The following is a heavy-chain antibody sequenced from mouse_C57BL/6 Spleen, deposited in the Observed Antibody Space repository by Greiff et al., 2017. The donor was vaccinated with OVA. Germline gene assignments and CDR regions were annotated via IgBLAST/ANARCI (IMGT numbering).Heavy chain of an antibody. CDR2: IYPGSGST. Sequence: QVQLKQPGAELVKPGASVKMSCKASGYTFTSYWITWVKQRPGQGLEWIGDIYPGSGSTNYNEKFKSKATLTVDTSSSTAYMQLSSLTSEDSAVYYCARSRYDYDVFYYAMDYWGQGTSVTVSS. D-gene: IGHD2-4*01. J-gene: IGHJ4*01. CDR3: ARSRYDYDVFYYAMDY. CDR1: GYTFTSYW. V-gene: IGHV1-55*01.